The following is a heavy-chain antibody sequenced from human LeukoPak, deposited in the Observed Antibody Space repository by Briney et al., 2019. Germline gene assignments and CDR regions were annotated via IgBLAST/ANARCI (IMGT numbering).Heavy chain of an antibody. CDR1: GFTFNTYK. V-gene: IGHV3-21*06. J-gene: IGHJ4*02. D-gene: IGHD3-9*01. CDR3: SRGHYDILTGNYKWTPDY. Sequence: GGSLRLSCAASGFTFNTYKMNWVRQAPGRGLEWVSSIHSGGSDIYYADSVKGRFTVSRDNAKNSLFLQMNSLRAEDTALYYCSRGHYDILTGNYKWTPDYWGQGTLVTGSS. CDR2: IHSGGSDI.